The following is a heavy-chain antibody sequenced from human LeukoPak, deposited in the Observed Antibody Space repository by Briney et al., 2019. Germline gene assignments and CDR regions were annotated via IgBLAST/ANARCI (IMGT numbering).Heavy chain of an antibody. D-gene: IGHD6-13*01. CDR2: ISGSGGST. CDR1: GFTFSNYA. J-gene: IGHJ5*02. V-gene: IGHV3-23*01. Sequence: GGSLRLSCAASGFTFSNYAMSWVRQAPGKGLEWVSAISGSGGSTYYADSVKGRFTISRDNSKNTLYLQMYSLRAEDTAVYYCAKSPYSSSWYWFDPWGQGTLVTVSS. CDR3: AKSPYSSSWYWFDP.